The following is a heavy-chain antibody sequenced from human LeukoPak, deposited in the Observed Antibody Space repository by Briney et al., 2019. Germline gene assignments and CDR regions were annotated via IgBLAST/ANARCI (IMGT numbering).Heavy chain of an antibody. J-gene: IGHJ4*02. V-gene: IGHV4-59*01. Sequence: LTCTVXGGSISSYYWSWIRQPPGKGLEWIGYIYYSGSTNYNPSLKSRVTISVDTSKNQFSLKLSSVTAADTAVYYCAREYGSGWCDYWGQGTLVTVSS. D-gene: IGHD6-19*01. CDR2: IYYSGST. CDR1: GGSISSYY. CDR3: AREYGSGWCDY.